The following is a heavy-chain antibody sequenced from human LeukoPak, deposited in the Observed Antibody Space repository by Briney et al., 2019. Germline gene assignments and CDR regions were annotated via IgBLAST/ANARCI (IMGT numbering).Heavy chain of an antibody. Sequence: PGGSLRLSCAASGFTFSSYAMHWVRQAPGKGLEWLSGISPRGGGTYYADSVKGRFTISRDDTKNTLSLQMNSLRAEDTAVHYCAMGNKRSTVGAGGNSRRFDYWGQGTLVTVSS. J-gene: IGHJ4*02. CDR2: ISPRGGGT. V-gene: IGHV3-23*01. CDR1: GFTFSSYA. D-gene: IGHD4-23*01. CDR3: AMGNKRSTVGAGGNSRRFDY.